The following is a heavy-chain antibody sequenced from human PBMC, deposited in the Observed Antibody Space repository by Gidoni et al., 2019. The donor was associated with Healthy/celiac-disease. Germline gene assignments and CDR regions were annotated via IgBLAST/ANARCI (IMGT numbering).Heavy chain of an antibody. CDR1: GFTFSSYG. CDR2: IKQDGSEK. CDR3: ARGLYCSGGSCYRYDYYGMDV. J-gene: IGHJ6*02. D-gene: IGHD2-15*01. V-gene: IGHV3-7*01. Sequence: EVQLVESGGGLVQPGGSLGRPCAASGFTFSSYGMSWVRQAPGKGLEWVANIKQDGSEKYYVDSVKGRFTISRDNAKNSLYLQMNSLRAEDTAVYYCARGLYCSGGSCYRYDYYGMDVWGQGTTVTVSS.